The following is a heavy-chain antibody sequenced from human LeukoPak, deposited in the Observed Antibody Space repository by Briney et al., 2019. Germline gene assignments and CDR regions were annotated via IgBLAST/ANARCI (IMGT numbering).Heavy chain of an antibody. J-gene: IGHJ4*02. V-gene: IGHV1-2*02. D-gene: IGHD6-13*01. CDR3: ARSGSSWSLIIDY. CDR2: MNPNSGGT. Sequence: ASVKVSCKPSGYTFTGYYMHWVRQAPGQGLGGRGWMNPNSGGTNHAQNFQGRVTTTSDTSISTAYMELSRLRSDDTAVYYCARSGSSWSLIIDYWGQGTLVTVSS. CDR1: GYTFTGYY.